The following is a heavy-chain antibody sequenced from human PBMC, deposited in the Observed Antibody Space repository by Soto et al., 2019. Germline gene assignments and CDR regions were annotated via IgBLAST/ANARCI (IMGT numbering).Heavy chain of an antibody. CDR2: ISGSGGGT. D-gene: IGHD6-19*01. CDR1: GFTFSDYA. J-gene: IGHJ5*02. V-gene: IGHV3-23*04. Sequence: EVKLVESGGGLVHPGGSLRLSCVASGFTFSDYAMNWVRQTAGKGLEWVSVISGSGGGTYYADSAKGRFTISSDNTNNKLFLQMNSLRADYAAVYYCAMGAAAPMHYSESSGSDLRNWFNPWGQGTRVSGSS. CDR3: AMGAAAPMHYSESSGSDLRNWFNP.